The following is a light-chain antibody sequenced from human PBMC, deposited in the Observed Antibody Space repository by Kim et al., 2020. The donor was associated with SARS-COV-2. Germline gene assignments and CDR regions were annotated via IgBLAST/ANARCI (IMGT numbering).Light chain of an antibody. CDR2: GSS. CDR3: QQYSSLPRT. V-gene: IGKV3-20*01. Sequence: SPGERATLSCRASQSVSTNYLAWYQQKPGHAPRLLIYGSSRRATGIPDRFSGSGSGTDFTLTISRLEPEDFAMYYCQQYSSLPRTFGQGTKVDIK. CDR1: QSVSTNY. J-gene: IGKJ1*01.